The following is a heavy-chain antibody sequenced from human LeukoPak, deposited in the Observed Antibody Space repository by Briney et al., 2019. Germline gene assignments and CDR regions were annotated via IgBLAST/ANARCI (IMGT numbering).Heavy chain of an antibody. CDR2: ISGDGGST. J-gene: IGHJ6*02. V-gene: IGHV3-43*02. CDR1: GFTFDDYA. CDR3: AKDRSRSYYYYYYGMDV. Sequence: PGGSLRLSCAASGFTFDDYAMHWVRQAPGKGLGWVSLISGDGGSTYYADSVKGRFTISRDNSKNSLYLQMNSLRTEDTALYYCAKDRSRSYYYYYYGMDVWGQGTTVTVSS.